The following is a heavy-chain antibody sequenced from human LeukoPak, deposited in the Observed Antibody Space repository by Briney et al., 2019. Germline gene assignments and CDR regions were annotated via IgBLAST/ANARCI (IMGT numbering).Heavy chain of an antibody. D-gene: IGHD3-22*01. V-gene: IGHV3-30*18. CDR2: ISDASDK. J-gene: IGHJ6*02. CDR3: AKDARIGGYYMDV. Sequence: GGSLRLSCVASGFIFSSHGMRWVRQAPDEGLEWVAVISDASDKFYGDSVKGRFTISRDNSKNTLYLQMNSLRPEDTAVYYCAKDARIGGYYMDVWGQGTTVTVSS. CDR1: GFIFSSHG.